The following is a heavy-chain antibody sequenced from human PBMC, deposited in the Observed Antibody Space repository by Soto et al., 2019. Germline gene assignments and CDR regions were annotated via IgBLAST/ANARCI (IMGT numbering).Heavy chain of an antibody. J-gene: IGHJ4*02. CDR3: AHSLIPNWGSRGAFDY. CDR1: GGTFSSYT. Sequence: SVKVSCKASGGTFSSYTISWVRQAPGQGLEWMGRIIPILGIANYAQKFQGRVTITADKSTSTAYMELTNMDPVDTATYYCAHSLIPNWGSRGAFDYWGQGTLVTVSS. V-gene: IGHV1-69*02. CDR2: IIPILGIA. D-gene: IGHD7-27*01.